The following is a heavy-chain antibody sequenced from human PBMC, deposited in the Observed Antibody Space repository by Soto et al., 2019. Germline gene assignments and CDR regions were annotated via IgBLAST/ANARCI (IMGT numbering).Heavy chain of an antibody. D-gene: IGHD2-21*02. J-gene: IGHJ4*02. Sequence: TGGSLRLSCVAPGFSFDDFVMNWVRQRPGKGLEWVSSVSWNSGAKLYADSVKGRFAISRDSAKKSVYLQMNSLRPDDTAFYYCAKGVATAVPALDYWGQGTLVTVSS. CDR2: VSWNSGAK. V-gene: IGHV3-9*01. CDR3: AKGVATAVPALDY. CDR1: GFSFDDFV.